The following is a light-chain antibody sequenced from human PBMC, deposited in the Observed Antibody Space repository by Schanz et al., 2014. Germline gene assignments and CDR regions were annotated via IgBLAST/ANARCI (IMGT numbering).Light chain of an antibody. J-gene: IGLJ2*01. CDR1: SSDVGSYNL. CDR3: SSYAGSNNLV. Sequence: QSALTQPASVSGSPGQSITISCTGTSSDVGSYNLVSWYQQHPGKAPKLMIYEGSKRPSGVPDRFSGSKSGNTASLTVSGHQAEDEADYYCSSYAGSNNLVFGGGTKLTVL. CDR2: EGS. V-gene: IGLV2-14*02.